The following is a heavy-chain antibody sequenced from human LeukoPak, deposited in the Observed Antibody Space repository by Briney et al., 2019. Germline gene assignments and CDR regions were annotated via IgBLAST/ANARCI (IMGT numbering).Heavy chain of an antibody. CDR2: IYYSGST. V-gene: IGHV4-39*01. J-gene: IGHJ4*02. Sequence: PSETLSLTCTVSGGSISSSSYYWGWIRQPPGKGLEWIGSIYYSGSTYYNPSLKSRVTISVDTSKNQFSLKLSSVTAADTAVYYCARRGYSYGYPYLDYWGQGTLVTVSS. CDR3: ARRGYSYGYPYLDY. CDR1: GGSISSSSYY. D-gene: IGHD5-18*01.